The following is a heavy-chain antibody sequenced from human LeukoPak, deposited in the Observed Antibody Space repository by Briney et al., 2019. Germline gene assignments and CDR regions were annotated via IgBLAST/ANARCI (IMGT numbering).Heavy chain of an antibody. CDR1: GGSTSSYY. Sequence: SETLSLTCTVSGGSTSSYYWKWIRQPPGKGLEWIGYIYYSGSTNYNPPLKSRVTISVDTSKNQFSLKLNSVTAADTAVYYCARAYGAFPYYMDVWGKGTTVTVSS. CDR2: IYYSGST. J-gene: IGHJ6*03. V-gene: IGHV4-59*01. D-gene: IGHD4-17*01. CDR3: ARAYGAFPYYMDV.